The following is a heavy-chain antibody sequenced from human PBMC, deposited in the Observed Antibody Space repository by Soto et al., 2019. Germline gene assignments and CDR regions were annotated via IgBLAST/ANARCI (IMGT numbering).Heavy chain of an antibody. J-gene: IGHJ3*01. Sequence: PGGSLRLSCAASGVTFSSYAISWVRHAPAKGQEWVSAISSRGDTRLYADSVKGRLTISTDNSSTSLYLQMNSLRAEETAVYHCEKRGAGGVLDAFDLWGQRTMVIGSS. CDR2: ISSRGDTR. D-gene: IGHD3-10*01. V-gene: IGHV3-23*01. CDR1: GVTFSSYA. CDR3: EKRGAGGVLDAFDL.